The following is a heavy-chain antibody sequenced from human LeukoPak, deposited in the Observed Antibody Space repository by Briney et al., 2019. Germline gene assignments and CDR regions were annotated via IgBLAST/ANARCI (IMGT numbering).Heavy chain of an antibody. CDR3: ARSPRETNWNPGDYYYYGMDV. D-gene: IGHD1-1*01. V-gene: IGHV3-13*01. Sequence: PGGSLRLSCAASGFTFSSYDMHWVRQATGKGLEWVSAIGTAGDTYYPGSVKGRFTISRENAKNSLYLQMNSLRAEDTAVYYCARSPRETNWNPGDYYYYGMDVWGQGTTVTVSS. J-gene: IGHJ6*02. CDR1: GFTFSSYD. CDR2: IGTAGDT.